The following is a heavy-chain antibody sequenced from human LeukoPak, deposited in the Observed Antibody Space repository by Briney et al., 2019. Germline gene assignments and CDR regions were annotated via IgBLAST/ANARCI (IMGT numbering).Heavy chain of an antibody. CDR3: ARRPRGGYWYAFDI. Sequence: PSETLSLTCAVNGGSFSGYSWTWIRQPPGKGLEWVGGVDHNGTTNYNPSLKSRLIISVDTSKKYISLNLTSLTAADTAVYFCARRPRGGYWYAFDIWGQGTMVTVSS. J-gene: IGHJ3*02. D-gene: IGHD2-15*01. CDR1: GGSFSGYS. CDR2: VDHNGTT. V-gene: IGHV4-34*01.